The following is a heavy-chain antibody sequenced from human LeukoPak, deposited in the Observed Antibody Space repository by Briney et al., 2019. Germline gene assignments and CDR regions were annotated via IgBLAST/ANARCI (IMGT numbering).Heavy chain of an antibody. CDR1: GFTFSSRA. CDR3: ASRPRADMGPLDY. Sequence: GGSLRLSCAASGFTFSSRAMTSVPQAPGKGLEWVASITGDGTRTYYTDSVKGRFTISRDNSKNTLYLNMNTVTPGETAVYYCASRPRADMGPLDYWGQGTLVTVST. D-gene: IGHD1-14*01. CDR2: ITGDGTRT. V-gene: IGHV3-23*01. J-gene: IGHJ4*02.